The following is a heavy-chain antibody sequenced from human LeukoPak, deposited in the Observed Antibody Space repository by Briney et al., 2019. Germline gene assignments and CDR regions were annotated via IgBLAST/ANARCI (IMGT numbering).Heavy chain of an antibody. J-gene: IGHJ4*02. CDR3: ARSAKRDFWSGYSGTFGY. CDR2: IKQDGSEK. CDR1: GFTFSSYW. Sequence: GGSLRLSCAASGFTFSSYWMSWVRQAPGKGLEWVANIKQDGSEKYYVDSVKGRFTISRDNAKNSLYLQMNSLRAEDTAVYYCARSAKRDFWSGYSGTFGYWGQGTLVTVSS. D-gene: IGHD3-3*01. V-gene: IGHV3-7*03.